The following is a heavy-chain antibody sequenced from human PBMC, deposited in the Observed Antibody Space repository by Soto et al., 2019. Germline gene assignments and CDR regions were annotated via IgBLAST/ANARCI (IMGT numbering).Heavy chain of an antibody. V-gene: IGHV3-21*02. D-gene: IGHD4-17*01. CDR2: ISASSSHK. Sequence: EVQLVESGGRLVKPGESLRLSCVASGFDFSYYTMNWVRQAPGKGLEWVSAISASSSHKYSADSVRGRFTLSRDNANNSLYLQMNNLRVEDTAVYYCARLRSDAFDIWGQGTLVTVSS. J-gene: IGHJ3*02. CDR1: GFDFSYYT. CDR3: ARLRSDAFDI.